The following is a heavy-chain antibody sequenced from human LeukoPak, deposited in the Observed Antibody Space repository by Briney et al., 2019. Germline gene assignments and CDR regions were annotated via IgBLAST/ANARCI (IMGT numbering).Heavy chain of an antibody. Sequence: PGGSLRLSCAASGFTFRSYGMHWVRQAPGKGLEWVAIMSSDGSNTYYADSVKGRFTISRDNSKNTLYLQMNSLRAEDTAVYYCARDKYYDFWSGYYSARGFDYWGQGTLVTVSS. CDR2: MSSDGSNT. CDR1: GFTFRSYG. D-gene: IGHD3-3*01. J-gene: IGHJ4*02. V-gene: IGHV3-30*03. CDR3: ARDKYYDFWSGYYSARGFDY.